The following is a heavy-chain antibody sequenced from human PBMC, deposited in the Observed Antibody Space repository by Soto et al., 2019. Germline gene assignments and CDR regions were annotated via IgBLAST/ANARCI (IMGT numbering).Heavy chain of an antibody. CDR2: INAGNGDT. Sequence: ASVKVSCKAPGYTFSSHAIHWVRQAPGQRLEWMGWINAGNGDTKYSQKFQGRVAITRDTSASSAYMALSTLRSEDTAVYYCARDGARIAVFGVVYYFDYWGQGTVVTVSS. J-gene: IGHJ4*02. CDR3: ARDGARIAVFGVVYYFDY. V-gene: IGHV1-3*01. CDR1: GYTFSSHA. D-gene: IGHD3-3*01.